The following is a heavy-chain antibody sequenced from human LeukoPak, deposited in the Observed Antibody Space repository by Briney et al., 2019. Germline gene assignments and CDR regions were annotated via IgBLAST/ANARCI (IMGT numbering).Heavy chain of an antibody. J-gene: IGHJ4*02. CDR1: GFTFSSYW. V-gene: IGHV3-74*01. Sequence: GGSLRLSCAASGFTFSSYWMPWVRQAPGKVLVWVSRINSDGSSTSYADSVKGRFTISRDNAKNTLYLQMNSLRAEDTAVYYCARGGALYDHLDYWGQGTLVTVSS. CDR2: INSDGSST. CDR3: ARGGALYDHLDY. D-gene: IGHD2/OR15-2a*01.